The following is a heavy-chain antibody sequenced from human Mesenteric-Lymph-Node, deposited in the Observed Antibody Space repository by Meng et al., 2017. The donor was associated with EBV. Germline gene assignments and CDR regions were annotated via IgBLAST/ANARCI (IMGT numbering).Heavy chain of an antibody. CDR2: ISYSGST. V-gene: IGHV4-39*01. J-gene: IGHJ4*02. D-gene: IGHD3-22*01. CDR1: GGSFASTSYY. Sequence: QLQGRGPGLVKPSELLSLPCSVSGGSFASTSYYWVWIRQPPGKGLEWIGSISYSGSTYYNPSLKSRVTISVDTPKNQFSLKLRSVTATDTAVYYCARADYYDTSGNLDFWGQGTLVTVSS. CDR3: ARADYYDTSGNLDF.